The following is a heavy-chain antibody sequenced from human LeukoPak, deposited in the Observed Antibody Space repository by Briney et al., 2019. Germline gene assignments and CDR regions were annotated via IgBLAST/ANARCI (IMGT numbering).Heavy chain of an antibody. CDR3: AKVVQYTASTGTGLDY. CDR2: IWYDGSYK. J-gene: IGHJ4*02. D-gene: IGHD6-13*01. V-gene: IGHV3-33*06. Sequence: GGSLRLSCAASGFTFSHYGMHWVRQAPGKGLDWVAVIWYDGSYKYYADSVKGRFTISRDNSKNTLYLQMNSLRAEDTDIYFCAKVVQYTASTGTGLDYWGQGTLVTVSS. CDR1: GFTFSHYG.